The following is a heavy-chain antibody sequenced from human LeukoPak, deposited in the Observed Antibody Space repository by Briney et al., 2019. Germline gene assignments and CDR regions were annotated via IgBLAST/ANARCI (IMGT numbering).Heavy chain of an antibody. D-gene: IGHD3-22*01. J-gene: IGHJ4*02. CDR1: GFTFSSYA. CDR3: ATFTYYYDSSGRPAFDY. CDR2: ISGSGGST. V-gene: IGHV3-23*01. Sequence: PGGSLRLSCAASGFTFSSYAMSWVRQAPGKGLEWVSAISGSGGSTYYADSVKGRFTISRDNSKNTLYLQMNSLRAEDTAVYYCATFTYYYDSSGRPAFDYWGQGTLVTVSS.